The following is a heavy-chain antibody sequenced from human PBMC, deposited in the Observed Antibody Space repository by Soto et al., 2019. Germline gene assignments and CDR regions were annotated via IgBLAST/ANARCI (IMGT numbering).Heavy chain of an antibody. D-gene: IGHD5-12*01. J-gene: IGHJ4*02. CDR1: GFTFSSYA. Sequence: CLRLSCAASGFTFSSYAMHWVRQAPGKGLEWVAVISYDGSNKYYADSVKGRFTISRDNSKNTLYLQMNSLRAEDTAVYYCAREGSQMATTHHFDYWGQGTLVTVSS. CDR3: AREGSQMATTHHFDY. CDR2: ISYDGSNK. V-gene: IGHV3-30-3*01.